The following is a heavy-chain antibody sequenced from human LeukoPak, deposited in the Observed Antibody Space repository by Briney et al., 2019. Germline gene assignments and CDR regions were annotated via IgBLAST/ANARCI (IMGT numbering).Heavy chain of an antibody. J-gene: IGHJ4*02. CDR3: IGSRGYYYDSSGYYPFDY. Sequence: GGSLRLSCAASGFTFSNAWMSWVRQAPGKGLEWVGRIKSKTDGGTTDYAAPVKGRFTISRDDSKNTLYLQMNSLKTEDTAVYYCIGSRGYYYDSSGYYPFDYWGQGTLVTVSS. CDR1: GFTFSNAW. V-gene: IGHV3-15*01. CDR2: IKSKTDGGTT. D-gene: IGHD3-22*01.